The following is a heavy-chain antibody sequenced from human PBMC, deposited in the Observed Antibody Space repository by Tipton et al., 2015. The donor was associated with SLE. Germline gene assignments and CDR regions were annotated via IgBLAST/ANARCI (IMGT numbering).Heavy chain of an antibody. CDR3: AREEYSSGWTEVHWFDP. CDR1: GGSISSYY. Sequence: TLSLTCTVSGGSISSYYWSWIRQPPGKGLEWIGYIYYSGSTNYNPSLKSRVTISVDTSKNQFSLKLSSLTAADTAVYYRAREEYSSGWTEVHWFDPWGQGTLVTVSS. J-gene: IGHJ5*02. V-gene: IGHV4-59*01. CDR2: IYYSGST. D-gene: IGHD6-19*01.